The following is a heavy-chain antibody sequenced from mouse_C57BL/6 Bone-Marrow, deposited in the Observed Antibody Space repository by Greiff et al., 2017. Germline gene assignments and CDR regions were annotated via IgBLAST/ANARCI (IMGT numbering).Heavy chain of an antibody. Sequence: DVMLVESGGDLVKPGGSLKLSCAASGFTFSSYGMSWVRQTPDNRLEWVATISSGGSYTYYPDSVKGRFTLSRDNAKNTLYLQMSSLKSEDTAMYYCARHDYYGSSYWYFDVWGTGTTVTVSS. CDR3: ARHDYYGSSYWYFDV. D-gene: IGHD1-1*01. CDR1: GFTFSSYG. J-gene: IGHJ1*03. CDR2: ISSGGSYT. V-gene: IGHV5-6*02.